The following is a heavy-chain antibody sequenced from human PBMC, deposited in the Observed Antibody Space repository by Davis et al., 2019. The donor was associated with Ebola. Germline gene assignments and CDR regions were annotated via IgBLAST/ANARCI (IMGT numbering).Heavy chain of an antibody. J-gene: IGHJ4*02. Sequence: SGPTLVKPTQTLTLTCTFSGFSLSTSGVGVGWIRQPPGKALEWLALIDWDDDKYYSTSLKTRLTISKDTSKNQVVLTMTNMDPVDTATYYCARSRYSGYDYNLDYFDYWGQGTLVTVSS. CDR1: GFSLSTSGVG. D-gene: IGHD5-12*01. V-gene: IGHV2-70*01. CDR2: IDWDDDK. CDR3: ARSRYSGYDYNLDYFDY.